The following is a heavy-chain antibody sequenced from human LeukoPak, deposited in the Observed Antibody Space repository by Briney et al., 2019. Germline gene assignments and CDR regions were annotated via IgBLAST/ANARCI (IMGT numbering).Heavy chain of an antibody. V-gene: IGHV3-48*03. CDR1: GFTFSSYE. CDR2: ISSSGSTI. J-gene: IGHJ4*02. D-gene: IGHD5-24*01. Sequence: GGSLRLSCAASGFTFSSYEMNWVRQAPGKGLEWVSYISSSGSTIYYADSVKGRFTISRDNAKNSLYLQMNSLRAEDTAVYYCARDTGGWLQPYYFDYWGQGTLVTVSS. CDR3: ARDTGGWLQPYYFDY.